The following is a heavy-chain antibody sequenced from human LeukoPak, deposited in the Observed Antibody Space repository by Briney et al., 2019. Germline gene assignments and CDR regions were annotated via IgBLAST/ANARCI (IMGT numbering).Heavy chain of an antibody. V-gene: IGHV4-59*01. CDR1: GGSISSYY. Sequence: PSETLSLTCTVAGGSISSYYWSWIRQPPGKGLEWIGYIYYSGSTNYNPSLKSRVTISVDTSKNQFSLKLNSVPAADPAVYYCARGGGGGRSPASYWGQGTLVTVSS. J-gene: IGHJ4*02. CDR3: ARGGGGGRSPASY. CDR2: IYYSGST. D-gene: IGHD3-16*01.